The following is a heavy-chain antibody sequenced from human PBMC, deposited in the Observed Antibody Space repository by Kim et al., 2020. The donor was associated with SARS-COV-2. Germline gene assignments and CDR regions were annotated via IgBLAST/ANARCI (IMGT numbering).Heavy chain of an antibody. CDR1: GFTISTYE. CDR3: ARAPVRSRYGSTYY. CDR2: ISSSGTTM. J-gene: IGHJ6*01. D-gene: IGHD6-13*01. V-gene: IGHV3-48*03. Sequence: GGSLRLSCAATGFTISTYEMNWVRQTPGKGLEWVSYISSSGTTMYYADSVKGRFTISRHNAENSVYLQMDSLRAEDTAVYYCARAPVRSRYGSTYY.